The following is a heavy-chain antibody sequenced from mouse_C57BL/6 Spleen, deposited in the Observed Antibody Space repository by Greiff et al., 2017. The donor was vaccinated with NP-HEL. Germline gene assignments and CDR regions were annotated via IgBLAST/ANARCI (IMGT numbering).Heavy chain of an antibody. J-gene: IGHJ4*01. D-gene: IGHD2-1*01. Sequence: LQESGAELVRPGASVKMSCKASGYTFTSYNMHWVKQTPRQGLEWIGAIYPGNGDTSYNQKFKGKATLTVDKSSSTAYMQLSSLTSEDSAVYFCARSRYYGNSYYYAMDYWGQGTSVTVSS. CDR3: ARSRYYGNSYYYAMDY. CDR2: IYPGNGDT. V-gene: IGHV1-12*01. CDR1: GYTFTSYN.